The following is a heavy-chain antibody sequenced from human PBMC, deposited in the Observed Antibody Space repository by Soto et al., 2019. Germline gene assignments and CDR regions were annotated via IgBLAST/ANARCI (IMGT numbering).Heavy chain of an antibody. CDR2: ISYSGST. D-gene: IGHD2-8*01. CDR1: AGSISTINYY. J-gene: IGHJ3*01. Sequence: QVQLQESGPGLVRPSQTLSLTCTVSAGSISTINYYWSWIRQHPEKVLEWIGYISYSGSTFYHSSLKSRVTISLDTSKKQFSLTLTSVTAAHTAVYYCARSAQWDGFDPWGQGTMVTVSS. V-gene: IGHV4-31*03. CDR3: ARSAQWDGFDP.